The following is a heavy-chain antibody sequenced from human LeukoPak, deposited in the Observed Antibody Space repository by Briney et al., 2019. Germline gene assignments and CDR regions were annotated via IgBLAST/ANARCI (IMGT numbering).Heavy chain of an antibody. J-gene: IGHJ6*02. Sequence: EASGKVSCKASGYTFTSYYMHWVRQAPGQGLEWMAILNPSGGSSNYAQKFQGRATLTTATSTGTGYMELSSLRSEDTAGHYCASVYKHGVDVWGQGTTVIVSS. CDR3: ASVYKHGVDV. CDR1: GYTFTSYY. V-gene: IGHV1-46*01. D-gene: IGHD5-24*01. CDR2: LNPSGGSS.